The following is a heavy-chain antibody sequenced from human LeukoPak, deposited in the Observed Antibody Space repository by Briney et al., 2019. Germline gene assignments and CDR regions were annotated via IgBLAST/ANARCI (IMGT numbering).Heavy chain of an antibody. V-gene: IGHV3-23*01. CDR1: GFTFSSYA. CDR2: INNSGGST. D-gene: IGHD2-8*02. Sequence: GGSLRLSCAASGFTFSSYAMNWVRQAPGEGLAWVSGINNSGGSTYYADSVKGRFTISRDNSKNTLYLQMNSLRAEDTAIYYCATYRQVLLPFESWGQGTLVTVSS. J-gene: IGHJ4*02. CDR3: ATYRQVLLPFES.